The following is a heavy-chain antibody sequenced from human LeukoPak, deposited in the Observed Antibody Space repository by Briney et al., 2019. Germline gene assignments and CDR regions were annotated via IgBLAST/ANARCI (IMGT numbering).Heavy chain of an antibody. Sequence: PGGSLRLSCAASGFTFSSYAMNWVRQAPGKGLEWVSAISGSGDSTYYADSVKGRFTISRDDSKNMLYLQMDGLRAEDTAVYYCAPLRWLHYPRDYWGQGTLVTVSS. CDR3: APLRWLHYPRDY. V-gene: IGHV3-23*01. CDR2: ISGSGDST. CDR1: GFTFSSYA. J-gene: IGHJ4*02. D-gene: IGHD5-24*01.